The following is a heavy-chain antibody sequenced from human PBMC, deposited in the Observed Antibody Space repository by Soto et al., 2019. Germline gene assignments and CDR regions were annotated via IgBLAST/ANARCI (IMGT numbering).Heavy chain of an antibody. CDR3: TSKFGQLLADAFDI. V-gene: IGHV4-4*02. Sequence: SETLSLTCAVSGDSISRSYWWSWVRQLPGKGLEWIGEIYHSGSTIYNPSLQSRVTLSVDKSKNEFSLKMSPVTDADTAVYYCTSKFGQLLADAFDIWGQGTMVTVSS. J-gene: IGHJ3*02. CDR2: IYHSGST. CDR1: GDSISRSYW. D-gene: IGHD3-10*01.